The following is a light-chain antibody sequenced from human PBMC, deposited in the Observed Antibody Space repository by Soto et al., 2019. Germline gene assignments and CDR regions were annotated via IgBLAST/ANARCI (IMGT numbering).Light chain of an antibody. CDR3: SSYVYGSNCVL. CDR2: DVS. CDR1: SSDIGRYNY. Sequence: QSALTQPPSASGSPGQSVTISCTGTSSDIGRYNYVSWYQQHPGKAPKLMIFDVSNRPSGVPDRFSGSKSGNTASLTVSGLQAEDEAEYYCSSYVYGSNCVLFGGGTKLTVL. J-gene: IGLJ3*02. V-gene: IGLV2-8*01.